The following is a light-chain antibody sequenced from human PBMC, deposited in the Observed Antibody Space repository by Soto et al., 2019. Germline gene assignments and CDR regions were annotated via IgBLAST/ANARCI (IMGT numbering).Light chain of an antibody. CDR2: AAA. CDR1: QSISTY. CDR3: QQSYSTPFT. Sequence: DIQMTQSPSSLSASVGDKVTITCRASQSISTYLNWYQEKPGNAPKLLIYAAAGLQGGVPSRFSGAGSGTDFTLTISSLQPEDFATYYCQQSYSTPFTFGPGTKVDI. J-gene: IGKJ3*01. V-gene: IGKV1-39*01.